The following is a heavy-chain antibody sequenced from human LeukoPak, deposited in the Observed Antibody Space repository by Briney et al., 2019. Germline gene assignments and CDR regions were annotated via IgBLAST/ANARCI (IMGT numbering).Heavy chain of an antibody. CDR3: ASAPGYSYGPPVDY. Sequence: SVKVSCKASGYTFTSYAMHWVRQAPGQRLEWMGGIIPIFGTANYAQKFQGRVTITADKSTSTAYMELSSLRSEDTAVYYCASAPGYSYGPPVDYWGQGTLVTVSS. V-gene: IGHV1-69*06. CDR1: GYTFTSYA. CDR2: IIPIFGTA. D-gene: IGHD5-18*01. J-gene: IGHJ4*02.